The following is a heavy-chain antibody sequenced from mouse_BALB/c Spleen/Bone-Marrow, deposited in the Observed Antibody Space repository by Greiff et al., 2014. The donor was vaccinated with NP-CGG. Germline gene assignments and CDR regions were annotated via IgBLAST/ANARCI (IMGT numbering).Heavy chain of an antibody. Sequence: VHLVESGPELVRPGVSVKISCKGSGNTFTDYAMHWVKQSHAKSLEWIGVISTYSGNTNYNQKFKGKATMTVDKSSSTAYMELARLTSEDSAIYYCARGIYYDSTWFAYWGQGTLVTVSA. CDR1: GNTFTDYA. CDR2: ISTYSGNT. J-gene: IGHJ3*01. V-gene: IGHV1-67*01. D-gene: IGHD2-4*01. CDR3: ARGIYYDSTWFAY.